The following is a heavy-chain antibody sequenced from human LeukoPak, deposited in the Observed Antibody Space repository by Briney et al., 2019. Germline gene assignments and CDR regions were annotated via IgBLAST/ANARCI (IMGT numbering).Heavy chain of an antibody. CDR2: IYYSGST. CDR3: ARSLGYCSGGSCYRWFDP. Sequence: PSQTLSLTCPVSGGSISSYYWSWIRQPPGKGLEWIGYIYYSGSTNYNPSLKSRVTISVDTSKNQFSLKLSSVTAADTAVYYCARSLGYCSGGSCYRWFDPWGQGTLVTVSS. V-gene: IGHV4-59*08. J-gene: IGHJ5*02. CDR1: GGSISSYY. D-gene: IGHD2-15*01.